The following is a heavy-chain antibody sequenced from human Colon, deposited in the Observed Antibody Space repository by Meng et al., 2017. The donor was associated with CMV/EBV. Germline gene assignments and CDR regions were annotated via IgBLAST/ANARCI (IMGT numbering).Heavy chain of an antibody. J-gene: IGHJ4*02. CDR1: GGTFSSYA. CDR2: IIPIFGTA. D-gene: IGHD3-9*01. V-gene: IGHV1-69*05. CDR3: ARDRDILTGYDYFDY. Sequence: SGGTFSSYAIRWVRQAPGQGLEWMGGIIPIFGTANYAQKFQGRVTITTDESTSTAYMELSSLRSEDTAVYYCARDRDILTGYDYFDYWGQGTLVTVSS.